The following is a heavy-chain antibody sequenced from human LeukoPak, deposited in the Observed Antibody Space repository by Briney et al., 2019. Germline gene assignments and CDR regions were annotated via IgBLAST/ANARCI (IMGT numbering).Heavy chain of an antibody. CDR3: AKDDGYCSSTSCYTVDY. D-gene: IGHD2-2*02. J-gene: IGHJ4*02. V-gene: IGHV3-30*18. Sequence: GGSLRLSCAASGFTFSSYGMPWVRQAPGKGLEWVAVISYDGSNKYYADSVKGRFTISRDNSKNTLYLKMNSLRAEDTAVYYCAKDDGYCSSTSCYTVDYWGQGTLVTVSS. CDR1: GFTFSSYG. CDR2: ISYDGSNK.